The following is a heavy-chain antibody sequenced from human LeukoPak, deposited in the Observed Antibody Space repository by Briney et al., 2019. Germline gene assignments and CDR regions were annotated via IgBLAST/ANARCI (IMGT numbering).Heavy chain of an antibody. Sequence: GGSLRLSCAASGFTFSSYMMNWVRQAPGKGLEWVSSINSGSTYTYCTESVKGRFTVSRDNAKNSLFLQMNSLRAEDTAVYYCAKEGRSLQTYWGQGTLVTVSS. CDR2: INSGSTYT. CDR3: AKEGRSLQTY. J-gene: IGHJ4*02. D-gene: IGHD5-24*01. CDR1: GFTFSSYM. V-gene: IGHV3-21*04.